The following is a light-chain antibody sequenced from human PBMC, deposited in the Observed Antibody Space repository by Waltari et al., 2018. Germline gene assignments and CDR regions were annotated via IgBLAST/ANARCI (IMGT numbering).Light chain of an antibody. V-gene: IGKV4-1*01. CDR1: QSVFFSSTNKNY. Sequence: IVMTQSPASLAVSLGERATIKCKANQSVFFSSTNKNYVAWYQQRPGQPPRLLLSWASIRGSGVPDRVVGSGSGTDFTLTINSLQAEDVALYYCQHYYRTPYSFGQGTKLEIK. CDR2: WAS. CDR3: QHYYRTPYS. J-gene: IGKJ2*03.